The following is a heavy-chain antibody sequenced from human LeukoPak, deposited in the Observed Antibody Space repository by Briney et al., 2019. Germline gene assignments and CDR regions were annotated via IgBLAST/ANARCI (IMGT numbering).Heavy chain of an antibody. Sequence: PGGSLRLSCAASGFTFSIYPMHWVRQAPGKGLEWVSSIGSTGNYIYYADSVKGRFTISRDNAKNSLYLQMNSLRAEDTAVYYCARVTTEQYFALDFDYWGQGTLVTVSS. D-gene: IGHD3-9*01. CDR2: IGSTGNYI. CDR1: GFTFSIYP. CDR3: ARVTTEQYFALDFDY. J-gene: IGHJ4*02. V-gene: IGHV3-21*01.